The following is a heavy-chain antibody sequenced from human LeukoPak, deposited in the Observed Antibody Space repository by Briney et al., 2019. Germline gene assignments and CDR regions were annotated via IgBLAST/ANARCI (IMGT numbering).Heavy chain of an antibody. D-gene: IGHD3-3*01. CDR1: GGSFSGYY. CDR2: INHSGST. J-gene: IGHJ4*02. Sequence: SETLSLTCAVYGGSFSGYYWSWIRQPPGKGLEWIGEINHSGSTNYNPSLKSRVTISVDTSKNQFSLKLSSVTAADTAAYYCARGVRLVTIFGVGLLDYWGQGTLVTVSS. CDR3: ARGVRLVTIFGVGLLDY. V-gene: IGHV4-34*01.